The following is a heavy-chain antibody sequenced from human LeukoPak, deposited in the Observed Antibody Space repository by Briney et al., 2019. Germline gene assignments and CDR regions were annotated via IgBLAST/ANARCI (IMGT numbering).Heavy chain of an antibody. CDR1: GFTFSSYA. CDR3: AKGLYDSSGYYYCLGY. V-gene: IGHV3-23*01. D-gene: IGHD3-22*01. J-gene: IGHJ4*02. Sequence: PGGSLRLSCAASGFTFSSYAMSWVRQAPGKGLEWVSAISGSGGSTYCADSVKGRFTISRDNSKNTLYLQMNSLRAEDTAVYYCAKGLYDSSGYYYCLGYWGQGTLVTVSS. CDR2: ISGSGGST.